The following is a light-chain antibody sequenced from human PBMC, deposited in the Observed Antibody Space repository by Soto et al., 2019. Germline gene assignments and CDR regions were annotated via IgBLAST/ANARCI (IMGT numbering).Light chain of an antibody. J-gene: IGKJ3*01. Sequence: EIVLTQSPGTLSLSPGERATLSCRASQSVSSSYLAWYQQKPGQAPRLLIYAASSRATGIPDRFSGSGSGTDFTLTISRLEPKDFAVYYCQQYGSSPPFTFGPGTKVDIK. V-gene: IGKV3-20*01. CDR3: QQYGSSPPFT. CDR1: QSVSSSY. CDR2: AAS.